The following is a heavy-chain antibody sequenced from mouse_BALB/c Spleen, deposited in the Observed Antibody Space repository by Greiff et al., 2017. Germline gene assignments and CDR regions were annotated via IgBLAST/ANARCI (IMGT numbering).Heavy chain of an antibody. D-gene: IGHD2-1*01. CDR1: GFTFSSYA. CDR3: ARGPSLLCFDY. J-gene: IGHJ2*01. CDR2: ISSGGST. V-gene: IGHV5-6-5*01. Sequence: DVMLVESGGGLVKPGGSLKLSCAASGFTFSSYAMSWVRQTPEKRLEWVASISSGGSTYYPDSVKGRFTISRDNARNILYLQMSSLRSEDTAMYYCARGPSLLCFDYWGQGTTLTVSS.